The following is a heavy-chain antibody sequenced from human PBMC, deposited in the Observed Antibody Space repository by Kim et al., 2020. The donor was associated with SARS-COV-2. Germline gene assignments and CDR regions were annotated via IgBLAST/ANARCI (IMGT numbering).Heavy chain of an antibody. V-gene: IGHV1-46*01. CDR1: GYSFTTYY. CDR3: ARGGRLTGDDDEGFDS. Sequence: ASVKVSCKASGYSFTTYYIHWVRQAPGQGLEWMGILDPSADRKIFAQKFRGRVTMTRDTSTNTIYMELGSLTSEDTAIYFCARGGRLTGDDDEGFDSWG. J-gene: IGHJ5*01. D-gene: IGHD3-9*01. CDR2: LDPSADRK.